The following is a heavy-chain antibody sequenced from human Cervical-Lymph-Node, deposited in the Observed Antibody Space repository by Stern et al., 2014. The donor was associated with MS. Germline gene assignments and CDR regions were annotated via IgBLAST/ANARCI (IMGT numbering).Heavy chain of an antibody. J-gene: IGHJ5*02. CDR1: GGTFSSSA. CDR2: IIPTFATA. D-gene: IGHD5-18*01. Sequence: QMQLVQSGAEVKKPGSSVKVSYKASGGTFSSSAISWVRQAPGQGLEWMGGIIPTFATANYAQNFQGRVTITADESTNTAYMDLSSLRSDDTAVYYCARESGYSYGYQYNWFDPWGQGTLVTVSS. CDR3: ARESGYSYGYQYNWFDP. V-gene: IGHV1-69*01.